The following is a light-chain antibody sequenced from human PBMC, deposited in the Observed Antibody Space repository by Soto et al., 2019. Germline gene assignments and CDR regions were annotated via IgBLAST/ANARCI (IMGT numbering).Light chain of an antibody. Sequence: DIQMTQSPSSLSASVGDRVTITCRASQSSSNYLNWYQHKPGKAPKLLIYAASILQSGVPSGFSGSGSGTDFTLTISSLQPEDFATYYCLQSFTTPLTFGGGTKIEIK. J-gene: IGKJ4*01. CDR3: LQSFTTPLT. V-gene: IGKV1-39*01. CDR1: QSSSNY. CDR2: AAS.